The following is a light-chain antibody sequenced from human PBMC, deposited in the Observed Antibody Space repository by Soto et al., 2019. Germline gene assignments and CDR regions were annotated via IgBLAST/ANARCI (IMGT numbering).Light chain of an antibody. Sequence: QSVLTQPPSASGTPGQRVTISCSGRSSKIGSNYVYWYQQLPGTAPKLLIYRNNQRPSGIPDRFSGSKSGTSASLAISGLRSEDEADYYCAAWDDSLSGYVFGTGTKLTVL. CDR1: SSKIGSNY. CDR2: RNN. CDR3: AAWDDSLSGYV. V-gene: IGLV1-47*01. J-gene: IGLJ1*01.